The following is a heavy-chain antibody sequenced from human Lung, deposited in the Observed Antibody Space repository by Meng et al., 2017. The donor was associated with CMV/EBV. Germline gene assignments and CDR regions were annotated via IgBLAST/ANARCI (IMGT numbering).Heavy chain of an antibody. CDR3: AGGVPAAIGYYDFWSGYLYGMNV. V-gene: IGHV3-48*04. J-gene: IGHJ6*01. D-gene: IGHD3-3*01. CDR2: ISTSSSTI. CDR1: GFTFSTYT. Sequence: GESXKISCAASGFTFSTYTMNWVRQAPGKGLKWVSDISTSSSTIYYADSVKGRFTISRDNAKNSLYLQMNSLRAEDTAVYYCAGGVPAAIGYYDFWSGYLYGMNVSXQKTTVTVSS.